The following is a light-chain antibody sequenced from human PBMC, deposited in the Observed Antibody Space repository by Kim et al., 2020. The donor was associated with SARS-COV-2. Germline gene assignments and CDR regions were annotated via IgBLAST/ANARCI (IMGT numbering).Light chain of an antibody. CDR1: SLRSYY. V-gene: IGLV3-19*01. CDR3: NSRDSSGNYLV. J-gene: IGLJ3*02. Sequence: SSELTQDPAVYAALGQTVRITCQGDSLRSYYASWYQQKPGQAPVLVIYAKNNRPSGIPDRFSGSSSGNTASLTITGAQAEDEADYYCNSRDSSGNYLVFGGGTKLTVL. CDR2: AKN.